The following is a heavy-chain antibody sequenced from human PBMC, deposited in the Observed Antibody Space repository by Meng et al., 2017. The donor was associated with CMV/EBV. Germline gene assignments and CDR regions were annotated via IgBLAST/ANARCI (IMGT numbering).Heavy chain of an antibody. CDR2: LDWDDDK. CDR3: ARIHSNYGPYGMDV. CDR1: GFPLSTSGMC. D-gene: IGHD4-11*01. Sequence: SGPTLVNPTQTLSLTCTFSGFPLSTSGMCVSWVRQPPGKALEWLALLDWDDDKYYSTSLKTRLNISKDTSKNQVVLTMTNMDPVDTATYYCARIHSNYGPYGMDVWGQGTTVTVSS. V-gene: IGHV2-70*20. J-gene: IGHJ6*02.